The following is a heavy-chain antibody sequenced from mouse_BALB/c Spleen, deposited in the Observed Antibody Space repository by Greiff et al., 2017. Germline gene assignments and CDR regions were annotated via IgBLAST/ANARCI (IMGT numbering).Heavy chain of an antibody. CDR1: GYTFTSYW. V-gene: IGHV1-7*01. J-gene: IGHJ4*01. CDR2: INPSTGYT. CDR3: APYGYDNAMDY. Sequence: VQLQQSGAELAKPGASVKMSCKASGYTFTSYWMHWVKQRPGQGLEWIGYINPSTGYTEYNQKFKDKATLTADKSSSTAYMQLSSLTSEDSAVYYCAPYGYDNAMDYWGQGTSVTVSS. D-gene: IGHD2-2*01.